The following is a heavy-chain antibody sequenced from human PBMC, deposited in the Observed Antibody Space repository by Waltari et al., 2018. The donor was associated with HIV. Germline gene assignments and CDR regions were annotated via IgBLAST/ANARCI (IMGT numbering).Heavy chain of an antibody. D-gene: IGHD3-16*01. J-gene: IGHJ4*02. CDR3: ARRAFQGGSLTD. CDR2: GSWNRVVI. V-gene: IGHV3-9*01. Sequence: EVKLVESGGGLVQPGRSLRLSCEVSGFTFADYAMHWVRQAPGKVLEWVSRGSWNRVVIGYADSVKGRFTISRDNAKNSLYLQMNSLRSEDTAFYYCARRAFQGGSLTDWGQGTLVTVSS. CDR1: GFTFADYA.